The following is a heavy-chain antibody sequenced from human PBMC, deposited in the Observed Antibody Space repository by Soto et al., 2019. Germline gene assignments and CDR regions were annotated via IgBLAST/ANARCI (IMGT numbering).Heavy chain of an antibody. D-gene: IGHD2-2*01. CDR2: IWYDGSNK. CDR1: GFTFSSYG. J-gene: IGHJ6*02. Sequence: QVQLVESGGGVVQPGRSLRLSCAASGFTFSSYGMHWVRQAPGKGLEWVAVIWYDGSNKYYADSVKGRFTISRDNSKNTLYLQMNSLRAEDTAVYYCARDLEDCSSTSCYGREYYYYYYGMDVWGQGTTVTVSS. V-gene: IGHV3-33*01. CDR3: ARDLEDCSSTSCYGREYYYYYYGMDV.